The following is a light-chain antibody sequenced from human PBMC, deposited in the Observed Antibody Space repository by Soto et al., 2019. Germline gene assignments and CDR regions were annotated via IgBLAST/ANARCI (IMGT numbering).Light chain of an antibody. V-gene: IGLV2-14*01. CDR2: EVS. CDR3: SSYTSSSTLYV. CDR1: SSDVGGYKY. J-gene: IGLJ1*01. Sequence: QSALTQPASVSGSPGQWITISCTGTSSDVGGYKYVSWYQHHPGKAPKLMIYEVSNRPSGVSNRFSGSKSGNTASLTISGLQAEDEADYYCSSYTSSSTLYVFGTGTKLTVL.